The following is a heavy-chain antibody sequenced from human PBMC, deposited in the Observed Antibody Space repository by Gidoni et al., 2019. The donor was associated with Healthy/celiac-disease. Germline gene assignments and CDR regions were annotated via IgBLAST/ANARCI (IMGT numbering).Heavy chain of an antibody. CDR3: ASSQAYYYDSSGYNMGGAFDI. CDR1: GFTFSDYY. Sequence: QVQLVESGGGLVKPGGSLRLSCAASGFTFSDYYMSWIRQAPGKGLEWVSYISSSGSTIYYADSVKSRFTISRDNAKNSLYLQMNSLRAEDTAVYYCASSQAYYYDSSGYNMGGAFDIWGQGTMVTVSS. D-gene: IGHD3-22*01. J-gene: IGHJ3*02. V-gene: IGHV3-11*01. CDR2: ISSSGSTI.